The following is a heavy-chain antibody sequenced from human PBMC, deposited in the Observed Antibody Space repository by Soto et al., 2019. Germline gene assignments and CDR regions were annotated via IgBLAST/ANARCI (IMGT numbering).Heavy chain of an antibody. CDR1: GGTFSSYA. D-gene: IGHD4-17*01. CDR3: ARGTTVVTPFGFDP. Sequence: ASVKVSCKASGGTFSSYAISWVRQAPGQGLEWMGGIIPIFGTANYAQKFQGRATITADESTSTAYMELSSLRSEDTAVYYCARGTTVVTPFGFDPWGQGTLVTVSS. CDR2: IIPIFGTA. V-gene: IGHV1-69*13. J-gene: IGHJ5*02.